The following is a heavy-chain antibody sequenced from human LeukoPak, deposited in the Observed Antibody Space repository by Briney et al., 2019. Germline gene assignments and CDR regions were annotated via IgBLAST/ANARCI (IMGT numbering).Heavy chain of an antibody. CDR1: GFTFSSYS. J-gene: IGHJ6*02. CDR2: ISSSSSYI. CDR3: ATWDYGGNYYYYGMDV. V-gene: IGHV3-21*01. D-gene: IGHD4-23*01. Sequence: GGSLRLSCAASGFTFSSYSMNWVRQAPGKGLEWVSSISSSSSYIYYADSVKGRFTISRDNAKNSLYLQMNSLRAEDSAVYYCATWDYGGNYYYYGMDVWGQGTTVTVSS.